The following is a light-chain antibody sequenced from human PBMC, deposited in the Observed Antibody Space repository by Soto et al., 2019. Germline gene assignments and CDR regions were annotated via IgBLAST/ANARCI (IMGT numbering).Light chain of an antibody. V-gene: IGLV1-44*01. CDR3: AAWDASLNGVI. CDR1: SSNIGTYT. J-gene: IGLJ2*01. CDR2: SNN. Sequence: QSVLTQPPSASGTPGQRVTISCSGSSSNIGTYTVNWYQQVPGTAPKLLIYSNNQRPSGVPDRFSGSKSGTSASLAISGLQSEDETDYYCAAWDASLNGVIFGGGTKLTVL.